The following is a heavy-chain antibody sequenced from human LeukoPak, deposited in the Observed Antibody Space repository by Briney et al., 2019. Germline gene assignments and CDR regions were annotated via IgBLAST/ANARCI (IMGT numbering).Heavy chain of an antibody. Sequence: GGSLRLSCAASGFTFSSYAMHWVRQAPGKGLEWVAVISYDGSNKYYADSVKGRVTVSRDNSKNTLYLQMNSLRAEDTAVYYCARDVWFGEFAIDYWGQGTLVTVSS. CDR1: GFTFSSYA. V-gene: IGHV3-30*04. J-gene: IGHJ4*02. CDR2: ISYDGSNK. D-gene: IGHD3-10*01. CDR3: ARDVWFGEFAIDY.